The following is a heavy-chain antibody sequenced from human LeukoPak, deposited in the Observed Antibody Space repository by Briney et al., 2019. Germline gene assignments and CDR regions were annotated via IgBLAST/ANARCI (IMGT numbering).Heavy chain of an antibody. V-gene: IGHV3-30*03. D-gene: IGHD3-3*01. Sequence: GGSLRLSCAASGFTFSSYGMHWVRQAPGKGLEWVAVISYDGSNKYYADSVKGRFTISRDNSKNTLYLQMNSLRAEDTAVYYCARDHGYDFWSNYYYYMDVWGKGTTVTVSS. CDR3: ARDHGYDFWSNYYYYMDV. CDR2: ISYDGSNK. CDR1: GFTFSSYG. J-gene: IGHJ6*03.